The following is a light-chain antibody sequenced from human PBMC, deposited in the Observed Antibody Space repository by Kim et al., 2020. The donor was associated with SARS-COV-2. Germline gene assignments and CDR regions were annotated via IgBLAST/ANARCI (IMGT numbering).Light chain of an antibody. CDR3: QQHSKWPSAPS. V-gene: IGKV3-11*01. J-gene: IGKJ4*01. Sequence: SPGEGANLSCRASHSIGSSLAWYQQTRGQAPRLLIYDAAIRATGIPDRFSGSGSGTDFTLTIGGLDPEDFGVYFCQQHSKWPSAPSFGGGTKLEI. CDR1: HSIGSS. CDR2: DAA.